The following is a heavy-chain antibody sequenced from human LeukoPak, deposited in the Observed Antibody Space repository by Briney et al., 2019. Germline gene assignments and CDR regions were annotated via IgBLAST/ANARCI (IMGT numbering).Heavy chain of an antibody. CDR1: GFTFSRYG. CDR2: IWYDGSNK. CDR3: ARDMYSYSGSYFGAADY. V-gene: IGHV3-33*01. Sequence: GRSLRLSCAASGFTFSRYGMHWVRQAPGKGLEWVAIIWYDGSNKYYADSVKGRFTISRDNSKNTLYLQMNSLRAEDTAVYYCARDMYSYSGSYFGAADYWGQGTLVTVSS. D-gene: IGHD1-26*01. J-gene: IGHJ4*02.